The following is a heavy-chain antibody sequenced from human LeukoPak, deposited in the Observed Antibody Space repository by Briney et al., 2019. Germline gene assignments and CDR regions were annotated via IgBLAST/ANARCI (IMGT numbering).Heavy chain of an antibody. V-gene: IGHV3-33*06. Sequence: GGSLRLSCAASGFTFSSYGMHWVRQAPGKGLEWVAVIWYDGSNKYYADSVKGRFTISRDNSKNTLYLQMNSLRAEDTAVYYYAKGNSGSLRYFDWLFRYWGQGTLVTVSS. CDR1: GFTFSSYG. CDR2: IWYDGSNK. J-gene: IGHJ4*02. D-gene: IGHD3-9*01. CDR3: AKGNSGSLRYFDWLFRY.